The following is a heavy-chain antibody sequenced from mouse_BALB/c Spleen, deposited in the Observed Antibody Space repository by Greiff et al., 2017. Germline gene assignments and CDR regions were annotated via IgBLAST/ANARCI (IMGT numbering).Heavy chain of an antibody. CDR1: GFTFSSYG. CDR3: AIGPFAY. V-gene: IGHV5-6*01. Sequence: EVMLVESGGDLVKPGGSLKLSCAASGFTFSSYGMSWVRQTPDKRLEWVATISSGGSYTYYPDSVKGRFTISRDNTKNTLYLRMSSLKSEDTAVYCCAIGPFAYWGQGTLVTVSA. CDR2: ISSGGSYT. J-gene: IGHJ3*01.